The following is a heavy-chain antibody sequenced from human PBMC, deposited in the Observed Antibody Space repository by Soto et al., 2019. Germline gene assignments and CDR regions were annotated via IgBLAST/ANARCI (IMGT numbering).Heavy chain of an antibody. V-gene: IGHV6-1*01. Sequence: SQTLSLTCDISGDSVSSNNAAWNWIRQSPSRGLEWLGRTYYRSRWYNDYAVSVKSRITVDPDTSKNQFSLQLTSVTPEDTAVYYCAGTTSHYWYYMDVWGKGTTVTVSS. CDR3: AGTTSHYWYYMDV. CDR2: TYYRSRWYN. CDR1: GDSVSSNNAA. D-gene: IGHD1-7*01. J-gene: IGHJ6*03.